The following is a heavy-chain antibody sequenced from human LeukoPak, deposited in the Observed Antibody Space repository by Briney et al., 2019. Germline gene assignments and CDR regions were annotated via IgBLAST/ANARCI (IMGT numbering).Heavy chain of an antibody. Sequence: SETLSLTCTVSGGSISSSSYYWGWIRQPPGRGLEWIGSIYYSGSTYYNPSLKSRVTISVDTSKNQFSLKLSSVTAADTAVYYCARTLRKDDAFDIWGQGTMVTASS. J-gene: IGHJ3*02. CDR3: ARTLRKDDAFDI. CDR2: IYYSGST. V-gene: IGHV4-39*07. D-gene: IGHD1-14*01. CDR1: GGSISSSSYY.